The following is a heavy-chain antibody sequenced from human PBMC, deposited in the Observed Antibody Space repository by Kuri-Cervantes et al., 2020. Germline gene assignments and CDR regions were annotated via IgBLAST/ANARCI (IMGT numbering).Heavy chain of an antibody. D-gene: IGHD6-13*01. CDR1: GYTFTSYD. CDR3: ATSPQFLVAAAGNGPLYYGMDV. V-gene: IGHV1-8*01. J-gene: IGHJ6*02. Sequence: ASVKVSCKASGYTFTSYDINWVRQATGQGLEWMGWMNPNSGNTGYARKFQGRVTMTEDTSTDTAYMELSSLRSEDTAVYYCATSPQFLVAAAGNGPLYYGMDVWGQGTTVTVSS. CDR2: MNPNSGNT.